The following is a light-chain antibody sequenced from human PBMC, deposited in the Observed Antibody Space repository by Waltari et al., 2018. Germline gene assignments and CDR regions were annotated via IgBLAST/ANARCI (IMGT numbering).Light chain of an antibody. CDR2: WAS. V-gene: IGKV4-1*01. J-gene: IGKJ2*01. CDR3: QQFYSIPYT. Sequence: DIVMTQSPSTLSVSLGERATINCQSSKNLLSSSNNSNFLAWFQQRPGQSPKLLIYWASTRQSWVPYRFSCSESETNFTLTINSLQPEDVAVYYCQQFYSIPYTFGQGTKLEIK. CDR1: KNLLSSSNNSNF.